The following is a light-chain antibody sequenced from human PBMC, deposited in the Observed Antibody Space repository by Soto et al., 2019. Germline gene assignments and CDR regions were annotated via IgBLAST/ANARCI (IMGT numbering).Light chain of an antibody. V-gene: IGKV1-5*03. CDR2: KAT. CDR3: QQYETFSPWT. J-gene: IGKJ1*01. Sequence: DIQMTQSPSILSASVGDRVTITCRASQRIDTWLAWYQQKPGTAPKLLIDKATILQSGVPSRFSGSGSGTEFTLAISSLEPDDFATYYCQQYETFSPWTFGQGTKVE. CDR1: QRIDTW.